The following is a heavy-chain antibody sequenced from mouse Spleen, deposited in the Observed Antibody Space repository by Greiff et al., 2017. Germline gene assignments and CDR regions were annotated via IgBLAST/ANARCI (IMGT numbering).Heavy chain of an antibody. J-gene: IGHJ2*01. CDR2: ISSGGSYT. Sequence: EVKLVESGGGLVKPGGSLKLSCAASGFTFSSYTMSWVRQTPEKRLEWVATISSGGSYTYYPDSVKGRFTISRDNAKNTLFLQMTSLRSEDTAMYYCARGTGAFDYWGQGTTLTVSS. CDR3: ARGTGAFDY. V-gene: IGHV5-6-4*01. CDR1: GFTFSSYT. D-gene: IGHD4-1*01.